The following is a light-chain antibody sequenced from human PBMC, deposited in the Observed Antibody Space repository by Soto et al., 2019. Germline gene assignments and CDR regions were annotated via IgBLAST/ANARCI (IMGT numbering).Light chain of an antibody. J-gene: IGLJ2*01. Sequence: QSVLTQPPSVSGAAGQRVTISCTGSSSNIGAGYDVHWYQQLPGTAPKLLIYGNSNRPSGVPDRFSGSKSGTSASLAITGLQAEDEADYYCQSYDSSLSVPLFGGGTKLTVL. V-gene: IGLV1-40*01. CDR2: GNS. CDR3: QSYDSSLSVPL. CDR1: SSNIGAGYD.